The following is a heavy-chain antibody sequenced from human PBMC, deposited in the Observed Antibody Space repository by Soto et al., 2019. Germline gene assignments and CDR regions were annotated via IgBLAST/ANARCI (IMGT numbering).Heavy chain of an antibody. CDR3: ASSRRGVDTAMVYFDY. Sequence: QVQLVQSGAELKKPGSSVKVSCKASGGTFSSYAISWVRQAPGQGLECMVGIIPIFGTPNYAQKFQGRVTITADESTSTAYRELSSQRSEDTALYYCASSRRGVDTAMVYFDYWGQGTLVTVSS. J-gene: IGHJ4*02. D-gene: IGHD5-18*01. V-gene: IGHV1-69*01. CDR2: IIPIFGTP. CDR1: GGTFSSYA.